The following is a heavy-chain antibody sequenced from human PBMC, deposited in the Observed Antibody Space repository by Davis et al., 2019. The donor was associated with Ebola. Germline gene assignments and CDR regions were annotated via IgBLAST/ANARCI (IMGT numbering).Heavy chain of an antibody. Sequence: GESLKISCAASGISFSNYGMFWVRQAPGKVMEWVAVISPDGSDKHYADSVKGRFTISRDNSKNTLYLQMNSLRAEDTAVYYCASPSIAAAGTLYYNYGMDVWGQGTTVTVSS. V-gene: IGHV3-30*03. CDR1: GISFSNYG. CDR2: ISPDGSDK. J-gene: IGHJ6*02. CDR3: ASPSIAAAGTLYYNYGMDV. D-gene: IGHD6-13*01.